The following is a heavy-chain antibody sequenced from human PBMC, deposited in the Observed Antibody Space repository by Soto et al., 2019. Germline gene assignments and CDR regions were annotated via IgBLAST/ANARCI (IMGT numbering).Heavy chain of an antibody. CDR3: VRVVAIPGYPDN. V-gene: IGHV1-69*14. D-gene: IGHD5-12*01. Sequence: QVQLVQSGAEVRQPASSVKVSCKTSGATFSSYAITWVRQAPGQGLEWMGGIVPTVDTSTYAQKFQGRVTITADKFTNTVYMELSSLRCDDTAVYYCVRVVAIPGYPDNWGQGTLVTVSS. J-gene: IGHJ4*02. CDR1: GATFSSYA. CDR2: IVPTVDTS.